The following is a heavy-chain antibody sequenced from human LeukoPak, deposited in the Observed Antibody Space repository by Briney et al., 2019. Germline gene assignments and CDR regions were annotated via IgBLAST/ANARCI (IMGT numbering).Heavy chain of an antibody. Sequence: SETLSLTCTVSGGFISSYYWSWIRQPAGKGLEWIGRIYTSGSTNYNPSLKSRVTMSVDTSKNQFSLKLSSVTAADTALYYCARGGVRGVIGAWFDPWGQGTLVTVSS. V-gene: IGHV4-4*07. J-gene: IGHJ5*02. CDR3: ARGGVRGVIGAWFDP. CDR2: IYTSGST. D-gene: IGHD3-10*01. CDR1: GGFISSYY.